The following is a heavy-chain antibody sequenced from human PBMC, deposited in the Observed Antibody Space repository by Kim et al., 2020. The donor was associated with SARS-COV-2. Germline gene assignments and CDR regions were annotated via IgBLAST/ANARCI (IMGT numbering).Heavy chain of an antibody. V-gene: IGHV4-61*01. CDR1: GGSVSSGSYY. CDR3: ARALVVGQQMEKNNWSDP. Sequence: SETLSLTCTVSGGSVSSGSYYWSCMRQPTGQGLEWIGYHYYSGNSNYNPSLKSRVTITVDTSKNQFSLKLGSVTAADTAVYYCARALVVGQQMEKNNWSDPWGQETLVTVS. D-gene: IGHD6-13*01. J-gene: IGHJ5*02. CDR2: HYYSGNS.